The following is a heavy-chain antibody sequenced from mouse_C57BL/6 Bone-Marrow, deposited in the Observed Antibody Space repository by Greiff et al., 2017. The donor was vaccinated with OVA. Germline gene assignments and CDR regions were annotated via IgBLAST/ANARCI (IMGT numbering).Heavy chain of an antibody. CDR2: IDPSDSYT. Sequence: QVQLQQPGAELVKPGTSVKLSCKASGYTFTSYWMHWVKQRPGQGLEWIGVIDPSDSYTNYNQKFKGKATLTVDTSSSTAYMQLSSLTSEDSAVYYCARRYDGTFDYWGQGTTLTVSS. D-gene: IGHD2-14*01. V-gene: IGHV1-59*01. J-gene: IGHJ2*01. CDR1: GYTFTSYW. CDR3: ARRYDGTFDY.